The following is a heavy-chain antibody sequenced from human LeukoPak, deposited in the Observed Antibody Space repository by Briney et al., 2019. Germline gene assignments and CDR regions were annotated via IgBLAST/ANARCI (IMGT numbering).Heavy chain of an antibody. V-gene: IGHV4-61*02. D-gene: IGHD2-15*01. Sequence: SETLSLTCTVSGGFISSGSYYWSWIRQPAGTGLEWIGRIYTSGSTNYNPSLKSRVTMSVDTSKNQFSLKLSSVTAADTAVYYCARVIIVVVAARYYYYMDVWGKGTTVTVSS. CDR2: IYTSGST. J-gene: IGHJ6*03. CDR3: ARVIIVVVAARYYYYMDV. CDR1: GGFISSGSYY.